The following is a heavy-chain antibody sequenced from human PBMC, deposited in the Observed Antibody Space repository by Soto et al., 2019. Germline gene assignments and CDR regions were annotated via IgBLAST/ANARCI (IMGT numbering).Heavy chain of an antibody. CDR3: APRKSGSFNIGAFDI. Sequence: PGGSLRLSCAASGFSFSTYERNWVRQAPGKGLEWVSYISKNGIDIYYADSVKGRFTISRDNANNSLFLQMNSLRAEDTAVYYCAPRKSGSFNIGAFDIWGQGTMVTVSS. CDR2: ISKNGIDI. D-gene: IGHD3-10*01. V-gene: IGHV3-48*03. J-gene: IGHJ3*02. CDR1: GFSFSTYE.